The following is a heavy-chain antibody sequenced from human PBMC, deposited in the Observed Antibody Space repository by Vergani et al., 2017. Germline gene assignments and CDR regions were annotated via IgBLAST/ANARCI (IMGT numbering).Heavy chain of an antibody. V-gene: IGHV4-38-2*02. Sequence: QLQLQESGPGLVKPSETLSLTCTVSGGSISSGYYWGWIRQPPGKGLEWIGSIYHSGSTYYNPSLKSRVTISVDTSKNQFSLKLSSVTAADTAVYYCARVIPTDDYYYYYMDVWGKGTTVTVSS. CDR2: IYHSGST. CDR1: GGSISSGYY. CDR3: ARVIPTDDYYYYYMDV. J-gene: IGHJ6*03. D-gene: IGHD1-14*01.